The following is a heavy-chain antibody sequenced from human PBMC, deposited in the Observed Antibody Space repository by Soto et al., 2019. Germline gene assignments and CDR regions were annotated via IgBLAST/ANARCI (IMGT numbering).Heavy chain of an antibody. V-gene: IGHV3-48*02. CDR1: GFRFNIYS. CDR3: AGSVEGHFDY. J-gene: IGHJ4*02. D-gene: IGHD6-19*01. Sequence: EVQLVESGGGLVQPGGSLRLSCAASGFRFNIYSMNWIRQAPGKGLEWFAYITSDTNTIKYADSVRGRFTISRDNAKNSGDLQMNSVRDEDTAVYYCAGSVEGHFDYWGQGTVVTVSS. CDR2: ITSDTNTI.